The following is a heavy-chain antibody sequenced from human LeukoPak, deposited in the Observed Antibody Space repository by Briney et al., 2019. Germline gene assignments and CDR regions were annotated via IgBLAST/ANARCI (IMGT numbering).Heavy chain of an antibody. D-gene: IGHD1-26*01. CDR3: ARVKRTTLGEPFDY. Sequence: AASVKVSCKASGYTLTGYYIHWVRQAPGQGLEWMGWINPNSGGTNYAQKFQGRVTMTRDTSISTAYMELSRLRSDDTAVYYCARVKRTTLGEPFDYWGQGTLVTVSS. V-gene: IGHV1-2*02. CDR2: INPNSGGT. J-gene: IGHJ4*02. CDR1: GYTLTGYY.